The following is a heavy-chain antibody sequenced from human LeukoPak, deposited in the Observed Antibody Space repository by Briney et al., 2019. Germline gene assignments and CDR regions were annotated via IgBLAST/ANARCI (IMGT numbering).Heavy chain of an antibody. CDR3: AREVLGAFDI. CDR2: IYYSGSI. V-gene: IGHV4-30-4*01. D-gene: IGHD2-15*01. J-gene: IGHJ3*02. Sequence: SETLSLTCTVSGGSIRSGDFYWSWIRQPPGKGLEWIGYIYYSGSIYYNPSLKSRVTISVDRSKNQFSLKLSSVTAADTAVYYCAREVLGAFDIWGQGTMVTVSS. CDR1: GGSIRSGDFY.